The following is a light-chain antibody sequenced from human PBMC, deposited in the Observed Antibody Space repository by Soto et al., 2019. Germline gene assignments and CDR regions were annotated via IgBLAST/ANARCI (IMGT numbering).Light chain of an antibody. CDR1: KLGDKY. CDR2: QDV. Sequence: SYELTQPPSVSVSPGQTASITCSGDKLGDKYACWYQQKPGQSPVLVIYQDVKRPSGIPERFSGSNSGNTATLTISGTQAMDEADYYCQAWDNSVVVFGGGTKLTVL. CDR3: QAWDNSVVV. J-gene: IGLJ2*01. V-gene: IGLV3-1*01.